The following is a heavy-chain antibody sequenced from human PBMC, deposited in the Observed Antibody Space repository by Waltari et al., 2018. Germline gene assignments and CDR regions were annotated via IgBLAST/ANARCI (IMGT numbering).Heavy chain of an antibody. D-gene: IGHD2-8*02. CDR3: AREVPLLAAFDI. CDR2: IYHSGST. V-gene: IGHV4-38-2*02. J-gene: IGHJ3*02. CDR1: GYSISSGYY. Sequence: QVQLQESGPGLVKPSETLSLTCAVSGYSISSGYYWGWIRQPPGKGLEWIGSIYHSGSTYYNPSLKSRVTISVDTSKNQFSLKLSSVTAADTAGYYCAREVPLLAAFDIWGQGTMVTVSS.